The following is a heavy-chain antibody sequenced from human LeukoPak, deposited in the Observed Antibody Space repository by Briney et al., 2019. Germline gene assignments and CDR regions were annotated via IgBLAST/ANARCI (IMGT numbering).Heavy chain of an antibody. D-gene: IGHD6-19*01. CDR1: GFTFSDYY. V-gene: IGHV3-11*04. CDR2: ISSSGSTI. J-gene: IGHJ4*02. Sequence: PGGSLRLSGAASGFTFSDYYMSWIRQAPGKGLEWVSYISSSGSTIYYADSVKGRFTISRDNAKNSLYLQMNSLRAEDTAVYYCARVYWRIAVAGWYFDYWGQGTLVTVSS. CDR3: ARVYWRIAVAGWYFDY.